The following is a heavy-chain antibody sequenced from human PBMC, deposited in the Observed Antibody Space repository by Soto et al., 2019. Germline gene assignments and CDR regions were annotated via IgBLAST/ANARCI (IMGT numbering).Heavy chain of an antibody. CDR2: MNPNSGNT. D-gene: IGHD4-17*01. CDR3: ARASFRYGDYEYNWFDP. Sequence: ASVKVSCKASGYTFPSYDSNWVRLATGHVLEWMGWMNPNSGNTGYAQKFQGRVTMTRNTSISTAYMELSSLRSEDTAVYYCARASFRYGDYEYNWFDPWGQGTLVTVSS. CDR1: GYTFPSYD. V-gene: IGHV1-8*01. J-gene: IGHJ5*02.